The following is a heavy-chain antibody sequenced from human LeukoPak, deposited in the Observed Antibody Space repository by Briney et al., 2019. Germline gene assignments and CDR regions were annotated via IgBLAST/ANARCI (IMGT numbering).Heavy chain of an antibody. Sequence: GGSLRLSCAASGFTFSSYAMSWVRQAPGKGLEWVSAISGSGGSTYYADSVKGRFTIFRDNSKNTLYLQMNSLRAEDTAVYYCAKDSGAFMITFGGVIVPPFYFDYWGQGTLVTVSS. D-gene: IGHD3-16*02. CDR2: ISGSGGST. V-gene: IGHV3-23*01. CDR3: AKDSGAFMITFGGVIVPPFYFDY. J-gene: IGHJ4*02. CDR1: GFTFSSYA.